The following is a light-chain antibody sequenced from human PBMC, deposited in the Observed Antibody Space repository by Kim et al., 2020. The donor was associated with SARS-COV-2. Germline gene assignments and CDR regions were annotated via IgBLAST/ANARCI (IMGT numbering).Light chain of an antibody. CDR2: DVR. J-gene: IGLJ2*01. CDR3: TSYSTSGTLRI. V-gene: IGLV2-14*03. Sequence: QSALTQPASVSGSPGQSITISCTGTNNDVGGYIYVSWYQQYPGRAPKLMIYDVRRRPSWVSNRFSGSKSGNTASLTISRLQAEDEADYYCTSYSTSGTLRIFGGGTQLTVL. CDR1: NNDVGGYIY.